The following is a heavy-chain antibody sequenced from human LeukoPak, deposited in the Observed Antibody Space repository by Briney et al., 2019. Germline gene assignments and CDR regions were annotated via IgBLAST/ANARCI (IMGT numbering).Heavy chain of an antibody. V-gene: IGHV1-8*01. Sequence: GASVKVSCKASGYTFTNYDINWVRQATGQGLEWVGWMNPNSGNTGYAQKFQGRVTMTRDTSISTAYMELSRLRSDDTAVYYCARVGATLNWGQGTLVTVSS. CDR3: ARVGATLN. D-gene: IGHD1-26*01. CDR2: MNPNSGNT. CDR1: GYTFTNYD. J-gene: IGHJ4*02.